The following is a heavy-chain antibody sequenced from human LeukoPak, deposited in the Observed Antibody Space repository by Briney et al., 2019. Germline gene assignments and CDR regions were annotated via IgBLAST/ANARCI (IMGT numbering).Heavy chain of an antibody. J-gene: IGHJ3*02. V-gene: IGHV6-1*01. Sequence: PSQTLSLTCAISGDSVSSTSAAWSWIRQSPSRGLEWLGRTYYRSKWNYDYAASVKSRITVNPDTSKNLFSLQLNSMTPEDTAVYYCARFLGAGVDAFDIWGQGTMVTVSS. CDR3: ARFLGAGVDAFDI. CDR2: TYYRSKWNY. D-gene: IGHD3-10*02. CDR1: GDSVSSTSAA.